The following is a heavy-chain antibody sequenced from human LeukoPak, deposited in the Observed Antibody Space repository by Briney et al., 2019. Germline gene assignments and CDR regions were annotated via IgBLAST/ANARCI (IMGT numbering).Heavy chain of an antibody. D-gene: IGHD3-9*01. Sequence: ASVKVSCKASGYTFTGYYMHGVRQAAGQGLEGMGWINPNSGCTNYAQKFQGRVTMTRDKSISTAYMALSRLRSDETAVYYCARDGRSFDWLPQSPFDIWGQGKMVTVSS. CDR1: GYTFTGYY. CDR2: INPNSGCT. V-gene: IGHV1-2*02. J-gene: IGHJ3*02. CDR3: ARDGRSFDWLPQSPFDI.